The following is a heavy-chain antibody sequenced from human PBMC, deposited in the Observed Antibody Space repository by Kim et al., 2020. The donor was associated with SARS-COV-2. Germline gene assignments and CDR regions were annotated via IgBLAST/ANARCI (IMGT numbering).Heavy chain of an antibody. V-gene: IGHV3-23*01. D-gene: IGHD3-9*01. J-gene: IGHJ4*02. CDR3: VKGDFDWLLYY. Sequence: GGSLRLSCAASGFTFSSYAMNWVRQAPGKGLEWVSAISGSGDSTYYADSVKGRFTISRDNSKNTLYMQMSSLRAEDTAVYYCVKGDFDWLLYYWGQGTLV. CDR2: ISGSGDST. CDR1: GFTFSSYA.